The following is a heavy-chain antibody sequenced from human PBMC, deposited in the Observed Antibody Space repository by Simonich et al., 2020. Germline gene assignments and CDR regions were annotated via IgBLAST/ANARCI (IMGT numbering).Heavy chain of an antibody. J-gene: IGHJ6*03. CDR3: ARDGLGTAYYYYMDV. CDR1: GFTFSSYW. D-gene: IGHD7-27*01. Sequence: EVQLVESGGGLVQPGGSLRLSCAASGFTFSSYWVSWVRQAPGKGLEWVANIKQDGSEKYYVDSVKGRFTITRENAKNSLYLQMNSLRAEDTAVYYCARDGLGTAYYYYMDVWGKGTTVTVSS. CDR2: IKQDGSEK. V-gene: IGHV3-7*01.